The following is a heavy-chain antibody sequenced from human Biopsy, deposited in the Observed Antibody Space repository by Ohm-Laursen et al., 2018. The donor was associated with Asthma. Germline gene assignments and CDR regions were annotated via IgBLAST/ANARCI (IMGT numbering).Heavy chain of an antibody. Sequence: RSLSLSCAASGFTFSHYNMNWVRQAPGKGLEWVALISNDGSDEYYADSVKGRCTISRDNSKNTLFLQMNSLRPEDTAVYYCAKVHGRFTTYNDFWRRQEDYYNGLDVWGHGTTVTVSS. CDR3: AKVHGRFTTYNDFWRRQEDYYNGLDV. J-gene: IGHJ6*02. CDR2: ISNDGSDE. CDR1: GFTFSHYN. V-gene: IGHV3-30*18. D-gene: IGHD3-3*01.